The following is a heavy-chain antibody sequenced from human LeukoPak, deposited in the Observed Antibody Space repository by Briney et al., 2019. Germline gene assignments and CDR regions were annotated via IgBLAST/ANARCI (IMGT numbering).Heavy chain of an antibody. V-gene: IGHV4-39*01. CDR2: IYYSGST. J-gene: IGHJ5*02. Sequence: SETLSLTCAVSGGSISSNSYYWGWIRQPPGKGLEWIGSIYYSGSTYYNPSLKSRVTISVDTSKNQFSLKLSSVTAADTAVYYCARRKVRGVIIGRRYNWFDPWVQGTLVTVSS. CDR1: GGSISSNSYY. D-gene: IGHD3-10*01. CDR3: ARRKVRGVIIGRRYNWFDP.